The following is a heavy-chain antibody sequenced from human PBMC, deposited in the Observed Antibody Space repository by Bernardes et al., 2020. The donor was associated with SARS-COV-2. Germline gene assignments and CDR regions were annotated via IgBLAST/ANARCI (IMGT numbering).Heavy chain of an antibody. CDR2: MSSGGTT. V-gene: IGHV4-39*01. CDR1: GDSVSSASYY. Sequence: SETLSLTCGVSGDSVSSASYYWGWIRQPPGKGLEWIGSMSSGGTTYYNPSLQSRVIESVDTSKNQFSLRLTSVTAADTGVYYCAGSSCGRDCYIGGLRSWDYGMDVWGQGTTVTVSS. D-gene: IGHD2-21*02. J-gene: IGHJ6*02. CDR3: AGSSCGRDCYIGGLRSWDYGMDV.